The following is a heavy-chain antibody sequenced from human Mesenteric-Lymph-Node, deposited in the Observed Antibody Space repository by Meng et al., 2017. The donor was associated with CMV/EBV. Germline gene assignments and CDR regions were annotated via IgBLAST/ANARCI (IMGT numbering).Heavy chain of an antibody. J-gene: IGHJ4*02. D-gene: IGHD1-7*01. Sequence: CKASGYTFTGYYMHWVRQAPGQGLEWMGWINPNSGGTNYAQKFQGRVTMTRDTSISTAYMELSRLRSDDTAVYYCARDRDWNYVFDYWGQGTLVTVSS. CDR2: INPNSGGT. CDR3: ARDRDWNYVFDY. CDR1: GYTFTGYY. V-gene: IGHV1-2*02.